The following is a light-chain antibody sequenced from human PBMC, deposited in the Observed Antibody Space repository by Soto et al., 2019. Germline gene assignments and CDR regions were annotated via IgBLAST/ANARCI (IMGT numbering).Light chain of an antibody. J-gene: IGKJ2*01. CDR3: QQTYSMPVT. CDR2: AAS. Sequence: DVQMTQSPSSLSASVGDRVTITCRASQSIVSFLNWYQQRPGTAPTILIFAASNLESGVPSRFSGRGYATDFTLSISSLQPEDFATYFCQQTYSMPVTFGQGTKLEMK. CDR1: QSIVSF. V-gene: IGKV1-39*01.